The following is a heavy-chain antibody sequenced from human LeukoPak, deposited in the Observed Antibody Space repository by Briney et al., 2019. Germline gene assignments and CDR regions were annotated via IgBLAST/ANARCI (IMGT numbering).Heavy chain of an antibody. Sequence: GGSLRLSCAASGFTFSTHGMHWVRQAPGKGLEWVAFIRYDGINKYYADSVRGRFTISRDNSKNTLYLQMNSLRAEDTAVYFCAKGSKAVLFTRDHYMDVWGKGTTVTISS. V-gene: IGHV3-30*02. CDR1: GFTFSTHG. D-gene: IGHD6-19*01. CDR2: IRYDGINK. CDR3: AKGSKAVLFTRDHYMDV. J-gene: IGHJ6*03.